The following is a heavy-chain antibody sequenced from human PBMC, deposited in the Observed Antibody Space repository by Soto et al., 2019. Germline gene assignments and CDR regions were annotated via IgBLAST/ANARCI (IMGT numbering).Heavy chain of an antibody. Sequence: QVQLVQSGAEVKKPGASVKVSCKTSGYTFTTYGVSWVRQAPGLGLEWMGWISVYNGNTNSAPKFQGRVSMTTDPYTSMVDMKLRSLASDDTALYQCESDERTYCVGDTYEHYFALVSEGTVFTASS. V-gene: IGHV1-18*01. CDR2: ISVYNGNT. D-gene: IGHD2-21*01. CDR3: ESDERTYCVGDTYEHYFAL. J-gene: IGHJ4*02. CDR1: GYTFTTYG.